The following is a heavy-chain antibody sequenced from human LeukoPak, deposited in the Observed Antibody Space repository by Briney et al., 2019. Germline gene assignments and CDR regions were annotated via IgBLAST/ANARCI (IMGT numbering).Heavy chain of an antibody. J-gene: IGHJ6*03. CDR3: ARGLPYYYYMDV. CDR2: INHSGST. CDR1: GGSISSSSYY. Sequence: SETLSLTCTVSGGSISSSSYYWGWIRQPPGKGLEWIGEINHSGSTNYNPSLKSRVTISVDTSKNQFSLKLSSVTAADTAVYYCARGLPYYYYMDVWGKGTTVTVSS. D-gene: IGHD5/OR15-5a*01. V-gene: IGHV4-39*07.